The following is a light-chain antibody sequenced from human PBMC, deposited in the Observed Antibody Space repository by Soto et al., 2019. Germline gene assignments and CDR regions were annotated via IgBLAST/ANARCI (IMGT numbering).Light chain of an antibody. J-gene: IGKJ5*01. CDR3: QQSYITPPIT. CDR2: AAS. Sequence: DIQLTQSPSSLSASVGDRVTITCRASQSISSYLNWYQQKPGKAPKLLIYAASSLQTGVPSRFSGSGSGTDFTLTTSSLQPEDFATYYCQQSYITPPITFGQGTRLEIK. CDR1: QSISSY. V-gene: IGKV1-39*01.